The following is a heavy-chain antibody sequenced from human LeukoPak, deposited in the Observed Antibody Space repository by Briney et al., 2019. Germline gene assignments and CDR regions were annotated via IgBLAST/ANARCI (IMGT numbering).Heavy chain of an antibody. D-gene: IGHD1-1*01. CDR1: GGTFSSYA. Sequence: ASVKVSCKASGGTFSSYAISWVRQAPGQGLEWMGGIIPIFGTANYAQKFQGRVTITRDTSASTAYMELSSLRSEDTAVYYCAREGLERPFDYWGQGTLVTVSS. J-gene: IGHJ4*02. CDR2: IIPIFGTA. CDR3: AREGLERPFDY. V-gene: IGHV1-69*05.